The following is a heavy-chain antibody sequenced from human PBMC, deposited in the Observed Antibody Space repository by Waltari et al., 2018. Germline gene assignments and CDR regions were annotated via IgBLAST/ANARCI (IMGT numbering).Heavy chain of an antibody. CDR2: MNPNSGNT. V-gene: IGHV1-8*01. D-gene: IGHD3-3*01. CDR3: ARGPDYDFWSGYYLNY. CDR1: GYTFTSYD. Sequence: QVQLVQSGAEVKKPGASVKVSCKASGYTFTSYDINWVRQATGQGLEWMGWMNPNSGNTGYAQKFQGRVTMTRNTSISTAYMELSSLRSEDTAVYYCARGPDYDFWSGYYLNYWGQGTLVTVSS. J-gene: IGHJ4*02.